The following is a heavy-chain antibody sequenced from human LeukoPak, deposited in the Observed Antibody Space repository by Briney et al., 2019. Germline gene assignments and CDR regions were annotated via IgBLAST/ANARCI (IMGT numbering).Heavy chain of an antibody. D-gene: IGHD6-13*01. CDR1: GGSISSYF. V-gene: IGHV4-59*08. CDR3: ASLSGIAAAGYYYYGMDV. CDR2: IYYSGST. Sequence: SETLSLTCTVSGGSISSYFWSWIRQPPGKGLEWIGYIYYSGSTNYNPSLKSRVTISVDTSKNQFSLKLSSVTAADTAVYYCASLSGIAAAGYYYYGMDVWGQGTTVTVSS. J-gene: IGHJ6*02.